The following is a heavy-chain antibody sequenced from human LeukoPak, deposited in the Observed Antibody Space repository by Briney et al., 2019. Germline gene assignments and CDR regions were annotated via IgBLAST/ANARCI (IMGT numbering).Heavy chain of an antibody. J-gene: IGHJ4*02. CDR3: ARGLRSSWYYY. V-gene: IGHV5-51*01. Sequence: GESLQISCKASGHTFTSYWIGWVRQMPGKGLESMGIIYPGDSDTRYSPSFQGQVTISADKSISTAYLQWSSLKASDTAMYYCARGLRSSWYYYWGQGTLVTVSS. CDR1: GHTFTSYW. CDR2: IYPGDSDT. D-gene: IGHD6-13*01.